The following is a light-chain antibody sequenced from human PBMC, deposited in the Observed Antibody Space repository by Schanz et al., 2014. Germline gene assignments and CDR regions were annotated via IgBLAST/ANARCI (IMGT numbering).Light chain of an antibody. V-gene: IGKV3-20*01. J-gene: IGKJ2*02. CDR1: QSVSSTY. CDR2: GAS. CDR3: QQYGSSPPCT. Sequence: EIVLTQSPGTLSLSPGERATLSCRASQSVSSTYLAWYQQRPGQAPRLLIYGASSRPTGIPDRFSGSGSGTDFTLTISRLEPEDFALYYCQQYGSSPPCTFGQGTKLEIK.